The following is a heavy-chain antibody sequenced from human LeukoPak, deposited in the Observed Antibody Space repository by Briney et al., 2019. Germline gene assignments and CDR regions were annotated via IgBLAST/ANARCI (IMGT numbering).Heavy chain of an antibody. J-gene: IGHJ6*02. V-gene: IGHV4-31*03. CDR3: ARGSGYCSSTSCYYYYGMDV. Sequence: KPSQTLSLTCTVSGGSISSGGYYWSWIRQHPGKGLEWIGYIYYSGSTYYNPSLKSRVTISVDTSKNQFSLKLSSVTAADTAVYYCARGSGYCSSTSCYYYYGMDVWGQGTTVTVSS. CDR2: IYYSGST. CDR1: GGSISSGGYY. D-gene: IGHD2-2*01.